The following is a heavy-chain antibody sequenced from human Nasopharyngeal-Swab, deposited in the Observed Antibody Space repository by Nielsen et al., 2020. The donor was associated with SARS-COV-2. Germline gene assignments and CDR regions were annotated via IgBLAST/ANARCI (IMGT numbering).Heavy chain of an antibody. Sequence: GESLKISCAASGFTFSDYYMSWIRQAPGKGLEWVSYISNSSSYTNYADSVKGRFTISRDNAKNSLYLQMNSLRAEDTAVYYCARGAGGQLESRGFDYWGQGTLVTVSS. CDR1: GFTFSDYY. CDR2: ISNSSSYT. V-gene: IGHV3-11*05. CDR3: ARGAGGQLESRGFDY. J-gene: IGHJ4*02. D-gene: IGHD1-1*01.